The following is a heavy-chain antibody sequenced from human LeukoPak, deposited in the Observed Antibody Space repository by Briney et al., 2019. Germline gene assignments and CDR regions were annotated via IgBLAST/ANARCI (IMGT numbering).Heavy chain of an antibody. CDR3: ARVGSSHGILTY. Sequence: PSETLSLTCTVSGGSISPYYWSWIRQPPGKGLEWIGYIYYSGSTNYNPSLKSRITMSVDTSKNQFSLKLSSVTAADTAVYYCARVGSSHGILTYWGQGTLVTVSS. D-gene: IGHD1-14*01. J-gene: IGHJ4*02. V-gene: IGHV4-59*01. CDR1: GGSISPYY. CDR2: IYYSGST.